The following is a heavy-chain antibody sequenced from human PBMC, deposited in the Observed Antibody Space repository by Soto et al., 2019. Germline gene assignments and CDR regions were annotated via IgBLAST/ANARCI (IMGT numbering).Heavy chain of an antibody. J-gene: IGHJ3*02. V-gene: IGHV4-59*01. CDR1: GGSISSYY. CDR2: IYYSGST. D-gene: IGHD3-22*01. Sequence: PSETLSLTCTVSGGSISSYYWSWIRQPPGKGLEWIGYIYYSGSTNYNPSLKSRVTISVDTSKNQFSLKLSSVTAADTAVYYCARAEGELYYDSSGYSYDAFDIWGQGTMVTVSS. CDR3: ARAEGELYYDSSGYSYDAFDI.